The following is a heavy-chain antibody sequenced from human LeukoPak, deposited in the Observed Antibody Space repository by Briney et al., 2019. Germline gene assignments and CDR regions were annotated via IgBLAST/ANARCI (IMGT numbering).Heavy chain of an antibody. Sequence: SETLSLTCAVYGGSFSGYYWSWIRQPPGKGLEWIGEINHSGSTNYNPSLKSRVTISVDTSKNQFSLKLSSVTAADTAVYYCARGVSLLWYWGQGTLVTVSS. CDR2: INHSGST. V-gene: IGHV4-34*01. CDR3: ARGVSLLWY. J-gene: IGHJ4*02. CDR1: GGSFSGYY. D-gene: IGHD2-15*01.